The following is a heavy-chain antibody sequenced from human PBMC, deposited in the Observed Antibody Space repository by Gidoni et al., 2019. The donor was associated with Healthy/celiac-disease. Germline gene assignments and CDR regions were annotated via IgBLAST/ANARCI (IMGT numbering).Heavy chain of an antibody. Sequence: EVQLVESGGGLVKPGGSRRLSCAASGFTFSSYSMNWVRQAPGKGVEWVASISRISSYIYYADSVKGRFTISRDNAKNSLYLQMNSLRAEDTAVYYCARASTGYLYYYYGMDVWGQGTTVTVSS. J-gene: IGHJ6*02. D-gene: IGHD3-9*01. CDR2: ISRISSYI. CDR3: ARASTGYLYYYYGMDV. CDR1: GFTFSSYS. V-gene: IGHV3-21*01.